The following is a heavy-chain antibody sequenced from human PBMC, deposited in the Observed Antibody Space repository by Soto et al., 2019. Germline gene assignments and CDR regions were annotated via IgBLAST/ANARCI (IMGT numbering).Heavy chain of an antibody. Sequence: QVQLVQSGAEVKKPGASVKVSCKASGYTFTGSYMHWVRQAPGQGLEWMGWVNANTGGTNYAQKFQGRVTMTRDTSISTAYMELSRLSSDDTAVFYCARGGYSSSSPSDYWGQGTLVTVSS. J-gene: IGHJ4*02. CDR3: ARGGYSSSSPSDY. D-gene: IGHD6-6*01. CDR1: GYTFTGSY. V-gene: IGHV1-2*02. CDR2: VNANTGGT.